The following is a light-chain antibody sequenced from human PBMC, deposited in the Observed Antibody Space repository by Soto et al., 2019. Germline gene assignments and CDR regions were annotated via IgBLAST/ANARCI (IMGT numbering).Light chain of an antibody. CDR3: SSYTSSRTYV. Sequence: QSVLTQPASVSGSPGQSITISCTGTSNDVGGYNFVSWYQQHPGKAPKVMIYEVSNRPSGVSNRFSGSKSGNTASLTISGLQAEDEADYYCSSYTSSRTYVFGTGTKVTVL. V-gene: IGLV2-14*01. CDR2: EVS. CDR1: SNDVGGYNF. J-gene: IGLJ1*01.